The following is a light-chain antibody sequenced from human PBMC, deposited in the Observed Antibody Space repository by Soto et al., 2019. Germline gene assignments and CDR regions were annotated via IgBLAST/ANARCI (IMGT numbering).Light chain of an antibody. CDR1: SSDVGGYNY. J-gene: IGLJ2*01. V-gene: IGLV2-14*01. CDR3: SSYTSSSTDVV. CDR2: DVS. Sequence: QSALTQPASVSGSPGQSITISCTGTSSDVGGYNYVSWYQQHPDKAPKLMIYDVSNRPSGVSNRFSGSKSGNTASLTISGLQAEDEADYYCSSYTSSSTDVVFGGGTKVTVL.